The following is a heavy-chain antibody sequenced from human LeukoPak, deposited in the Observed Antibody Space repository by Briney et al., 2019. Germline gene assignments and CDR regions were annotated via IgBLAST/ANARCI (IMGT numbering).Heavy chain of an antibody. CDR1: GFIFSNYV. CDR2: ISNGGFST. V-gene: IGHV3-23*01. CDR3: AKGHSSTNYGVDV. D-gene: IGHD2-2*01. Sequence: PGGSLRLSCAASGFIFSNYVMNWVRQAPGEGLEWVSSISNGGFSTYSADSVKGRFTISRDNSKNTLHLQMNSLRAEDMAVYYCAKGHSSTNYGVDVWGQGTTVTVSS. J-gene: IGHJ6*02.